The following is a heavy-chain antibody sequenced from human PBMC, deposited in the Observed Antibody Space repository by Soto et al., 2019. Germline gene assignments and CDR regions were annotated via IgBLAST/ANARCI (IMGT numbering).Heavy chain of an antibody. CDR3: AKFFVETGGSSGWPWSFHF. D-gene: IGHD6-25*01. V-gene: IGHV3-23*01. CDR2: ISGSGGST. Sequence: PGGSLRLSCAASGFTFSSYAMSWVRQAPGKELEWVSAISGSGGSTYYADSVKGRFTISRDNSKNTLYLQMNSLRAEDTAVYYCAKFFVETGGSSGWPWSFHFWGQGTLVTVSS. J-gene: IGHJ4*02. CDR1: GFTFSSYA.